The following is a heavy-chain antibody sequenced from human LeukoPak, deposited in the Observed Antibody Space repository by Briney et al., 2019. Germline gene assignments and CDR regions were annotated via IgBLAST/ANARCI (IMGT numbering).Heavy chain of an antibody. CDR2: MNPNSGNT. D-gene: IGHD2-21*02. J-gene: IGHJ4*02. CDR3: ASNPRGDSWTFDY. V-gene: IGHV1-8*01. CDR1: GYTFTSYD. Sequence: ASVKVSCKASGYTFTSYDINWVRQATGQGLEWMGWMNPNSGNTGYAQKFQGRVTMTTDTSTSTVYMELTSLRSDDTAVYYCASNPRGDSWTFDYWGQGTLVTVSS.